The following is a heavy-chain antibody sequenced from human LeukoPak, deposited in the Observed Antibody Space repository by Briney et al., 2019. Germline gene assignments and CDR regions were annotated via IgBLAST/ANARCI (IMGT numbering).Heavy chain of an antibody. D-gene: IGHD5-12*01. CDR2: ISSSSSYI. CDR1: GFTFSSYT. V-gene: IGHV3-21*01. CDR3: ARDPDGGSGYSYYYGMDV. J-gene: IGHJ6*04. Sequence: PGGSLRLSCAASGFTFSSYTMNWVRQPPGKGLEWVSSISSSSSYIHYADSMKGRFTISRDNANNTLYLQMNRLRVEDTAVYYCARDPDGGSGYSYYYGMDVWGKGTTVTVSS.